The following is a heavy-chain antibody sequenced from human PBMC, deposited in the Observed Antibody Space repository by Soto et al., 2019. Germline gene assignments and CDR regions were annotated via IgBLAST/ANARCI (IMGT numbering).Heavy chain of an antibody. V-gene: IGHV3-21*01. J-gene: IGHJ6*02. CDR2: ISSSSSYI. D-gene: IGHD2-2*01. CDR1: GFTFSSYS. Sequence: GGSLRLSCAASGFTFSSYSMNWVRHAPGKGLEWVSSISSSSSYIYYADSVKGRFTISRDNAKNSLYLQINSLRAEDTAVYYCARDQDATRTYYYYYGMEVWGQGTRVTVSS. CDR3: ARDQDATRTYYYYYGMEV.